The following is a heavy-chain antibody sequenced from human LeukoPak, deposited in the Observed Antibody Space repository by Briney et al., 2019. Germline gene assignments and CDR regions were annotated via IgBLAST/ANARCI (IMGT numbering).Heavy chain of an antibody. V-gene: IGHV1-69*04. D-gene: IGHD3-22*01. CDR1: GRTFSSYA. Sequence: SVKVSCKASGRTFSSYAISWVRQAPGQGLEWMGRIIPILGIANYAQKFQGRVTITADKSTSTAYVELSSLRSEHRAVYYCARGRYYDSSGYRYWYFDLWGRGTLVTVSS. CDR2: IIPILGIA. J-gene: IGHJ2*01. CDR3: ARGRYYDSSGYRYWYFDL.